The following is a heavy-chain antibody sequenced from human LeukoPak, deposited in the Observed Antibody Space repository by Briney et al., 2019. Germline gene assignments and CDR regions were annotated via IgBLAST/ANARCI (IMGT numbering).Heavy chain of an antibody. CDR3: ARGQTMYY. V-gene: IGHV1-18*01. D-gene: IGHD3-10*02. J-gene: IGHJ4*02. Sequence: ASVKVSCKASGYTFNIFFISLGHKAPGQGLEWVGWISPHSHTTHYADKFQGRVTMTTDKSTTTVYMELRSLRSDDAAVYFCARGQTMYYWARGTPVTVSS. CDR2: ISPHSHTT. CDR1: GYTFNIFF.